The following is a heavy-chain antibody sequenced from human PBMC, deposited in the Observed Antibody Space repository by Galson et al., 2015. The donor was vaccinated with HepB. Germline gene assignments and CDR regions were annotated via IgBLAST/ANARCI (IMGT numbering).Heavy chain of an antibody. J-gene: IGHJ6*02. D-gene: IGHD2-15*01. V-gene: IGHV3-33*08. CDR3: ARDKDDAMDV. Sequence: SLRLSCAASGFTFSSNNMHWVRQAPGKGLEWVAVIWFDGTNKYHADSVKGRFTISRGNSKNTLFLQMSSLRAEDTAVYYCARDKDDAMDVWGQGTTVTVSS. CDR2: IWFDGTNK. CDR1: GFTFSSNN.